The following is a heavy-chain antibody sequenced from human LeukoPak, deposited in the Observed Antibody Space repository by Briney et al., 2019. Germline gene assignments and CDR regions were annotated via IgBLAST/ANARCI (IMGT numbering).Heavy chain of an antibody. CDR3: GGSPYYYYGMDV. Sequence: SETLSLTCTVSGGSISSYYWSWIRQPPGKGLEWIGYIYYSGSANYNPSLKSRVTISVDTSKNQISLNLSSVTAADTAVYYCGGSPYYYYGMDVWGQGTTVTVSS. CDR1: GGSISSYY. J-gene: IGHJ6*02. CDR2: IYYSGSA. V-gene: IGHV4-59*08.